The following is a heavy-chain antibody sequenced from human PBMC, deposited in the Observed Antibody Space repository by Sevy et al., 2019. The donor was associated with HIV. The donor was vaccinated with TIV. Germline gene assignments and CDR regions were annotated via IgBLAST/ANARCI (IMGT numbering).Heavy chain of an antibody. V-gene: IGHV1-18*01. CDR3: ARGDLKPGDAFDI. CDR2: ISAYNGNT. Sequence: ASVKGSCKASGYTFTSYGISWVRQAPGQGLEWMGWISAYNGNTNYAQKLQGRVTMTTNTSTRTAYMELRSLRSDDTAVYYCARGDLKPGDAFDIWGQGTMVTVSS. D-gene: IGHD3-3*01. J-gene: IGHJ3*02. CDR1: GYTFTSYG.